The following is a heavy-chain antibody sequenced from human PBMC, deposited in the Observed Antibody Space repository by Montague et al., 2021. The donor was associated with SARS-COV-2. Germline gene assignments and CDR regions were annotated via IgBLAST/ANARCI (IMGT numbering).Heavy chain of an antibody. CDR1: DGSFSGYY. J-gene: IGHJ6*02. D-gene: IGHD3-9*01. CDR3: ARGLLRYFFD. Sequence: SETLSLTCAVYDGSFSGYYWSWIRQPPGKGLEWIGEINHSGSTNYNPSLKSRVTISVDTSKKHFSLKLTSMTAADTAIYYCARGLLRYFFDWGQGTTVTVSS. CDR2: INHSGST. V-gene: IGHV4-34*01.